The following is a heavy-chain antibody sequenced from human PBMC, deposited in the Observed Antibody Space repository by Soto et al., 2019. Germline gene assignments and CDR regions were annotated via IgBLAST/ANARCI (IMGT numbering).Heavy chain of an antibody. CDR3: AKFLQSSSYFDY. CDR2: ISYDGSNK. D-gene: IGHD6-13*01. CDR1: GFTFSSYG. J-gene: IGHJ4*02. V-gene: IGHV3-30*18. Sequence: GGSLRLSCAASGFTFSSYGMHWVRQAPGKGLEWVAVISYDGSNKYYADSVKGRFTISRDNSKNTLYLQMNSLRAEDTAVYYCAKFLQSSSYFDYWGQGTLVTVSS.